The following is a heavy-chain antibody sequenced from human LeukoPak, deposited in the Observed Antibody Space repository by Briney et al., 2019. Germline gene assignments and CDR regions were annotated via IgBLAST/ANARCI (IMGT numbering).Heavy chain of an antibody. CDR1: GFTFSSYG. V-gene: IGHV3-33*01. CDR3: ARVPGYYDSSGYGLGAFDI. D-gene: IGHD3-22*01. Sequence: PGRSLRLSCAASGFTFSSYGMHWVRQAPGKGLEWVAVIWYDGSSKYYADSVKGRFTISRDNSKNTLYLQMNSLRAEDTAVYYCARVPGYYDSSGYGLGAFDIWGQGTMVTVSS. J-gene: IGHJ3*02. CDR2: IWYDGSSK.